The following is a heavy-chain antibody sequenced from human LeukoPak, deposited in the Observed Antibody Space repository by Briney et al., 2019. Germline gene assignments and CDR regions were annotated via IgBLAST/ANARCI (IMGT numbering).Heavy chain of an antibody. V-gene: IGHV3-74*01. D-gene: IGHD6-19*01. CDR2: INSDGSST. Sequence: PGGSLRLSCAASGFTFSSYWMHWVRQAPGKGLVWVSRINSDGSSTSYADSVKGRFTVSRDNAKNTLFLQMNSLRAEDTAVYYCAREGITVAGTEFDYWGQGTLVTVSS. J-gene: IGHJ4*02. CDR1: GFTFSSYW. CDR3: AREGITVAGTEFDY.